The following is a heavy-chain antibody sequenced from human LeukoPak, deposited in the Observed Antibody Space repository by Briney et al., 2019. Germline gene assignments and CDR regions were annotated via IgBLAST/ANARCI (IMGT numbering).Heavy chain of an antibody. D-gene: IGHD3-3*01. J-gene: IGHJ6*02. V-gene: IGHV3-21*01. CDR1: GFTFSSYS. CDR2: ISSGSSYI. Sequence: GGSLRLSCAASGFTFSSYSMNWVRQAPGKGLEWVSFISSGSSYIYYADSVKGRFTISRDNAKNSLYLQMNSLRAEDTAVYYCARDPADGILAPNYYYGMDVWGQGTTVTVSS. CDR3: ARDPADGILAPNYYYGMDV.